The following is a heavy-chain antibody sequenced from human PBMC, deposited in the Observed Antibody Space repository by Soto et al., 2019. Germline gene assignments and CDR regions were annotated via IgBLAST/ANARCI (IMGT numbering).Heavy chain of an antibody. Sequence: EVQLVESGGGLVQPGGSLRLSCAASGFTFSSYDMHWVRQATGKGLEWVSAIGTAGDTYYPGSVKGRFTISRENAKNSLYLQMNSLRAEDTAVYYCARGLPKEWGLLGSPFDYWGQGTLVTVSS. CDR1: GFTFSSYD. D-gene: IGHD1-26*01. CDR2: IGTAGDT. CDR3: ARGLPKEWGLLGSPFDY. V-gene: IGHV3-13*01. J-gene: IGHJ4*02.